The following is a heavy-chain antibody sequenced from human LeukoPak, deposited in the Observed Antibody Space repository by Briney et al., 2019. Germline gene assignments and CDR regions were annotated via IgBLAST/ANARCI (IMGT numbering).Heavy chain of an antibody. J-gene: IGHJ4*02. CDR1: GFTVSSNY. CDR3: ARDLLSGRVGY. D-gene: IGHD3-3*01. Sequence: GGSLRLSCAASGFTVSSNYMSWVRQAPGKGLEWVSGINWNGGSTGYADSVKGRFTISRDNAKNSLYLQMNSLRAEDTALYYCARDLLSGRVGYWGQGTLVTVSS. V-gene: IGHV3-20*04. CDR2: INWNGGST.